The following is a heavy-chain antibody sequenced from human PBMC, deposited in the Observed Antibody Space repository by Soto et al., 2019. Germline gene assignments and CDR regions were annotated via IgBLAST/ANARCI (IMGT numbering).Heavy chain of an antibody. D-gene: IGHD1-26*01. J-gene: IGHJ4*02. CDR2: ISWNSGSI. CDR1: GFTFDDYA. Sequence: EVQLVESGGGLVQPGRSLRLSCAASGFTFDDYAMHWVRQAPGKGLEWVSGISWNSGSIGYADSVKGRFTISRDNAKNSLYLQMNSLRTEDTAVYYCASVRKWELNNWGQGTLVTVSS. CDR3: ASVRKWELNN. V-gene: IGHV3-9*01.